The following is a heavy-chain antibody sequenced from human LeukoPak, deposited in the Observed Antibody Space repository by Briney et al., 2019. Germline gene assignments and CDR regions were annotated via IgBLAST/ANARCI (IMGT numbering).Heavy chain of an antibody. CDR2: ITSSSSYI. V-gene: IGHV3-21*01. D-gene: IGHD3-10*01. CDR1: GFTFSSYA. Sequence: GGSLRLSCAASGFTFSSYAMNWARQAPGKGLEWVSSITSSSSYIYYADSVKGRFTISRDNAKNSLYLQMNSLRAEDTAVYYCARGGSGSYYTIFDYWGQGTLVTVSS. CDR3: ARGGSGSYYTIFDY. J-gene: IGHJ4*02.